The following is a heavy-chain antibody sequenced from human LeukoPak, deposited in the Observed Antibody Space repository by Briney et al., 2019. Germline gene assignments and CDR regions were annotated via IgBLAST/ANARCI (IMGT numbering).Heavy chain of an antibody. Sequence: ASVKVSCKASGYTFTSQVMNWVRQAPGQGLQWMGWINTNAGNPTYAQGFTGRFVFSLDTAVSTAYLQISSLKAEDTAVYYCARDEWLLDYWGQGTLVTVSS. CDR3: ARDEWLLDY. CDR2: INTNAGNP. J-gene: IGHJ4*02. V-gene: IGHV7-4-1*02. D-gene: IGHD6-19*01. CDR1: GYTFTSQV.